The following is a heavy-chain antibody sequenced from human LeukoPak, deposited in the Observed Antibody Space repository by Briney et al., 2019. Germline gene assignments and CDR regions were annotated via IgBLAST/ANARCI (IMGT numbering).Heavy chain of an antibody. D-gene: IGHD3-22*01. CDR3: AAIPYYYDSSGYYWFDP. CDR1: GFTFTSSA. CDR2: IVVGSGNT. V-gene: IGHV1-58*02. J-gene: IGHJ5*02. Sequence: SVKVSCKASGFTFTSSAMQWVRQARGQRLEWIGWIVVGSGNTNYAQKFQEGVTITRDMSTSTAYMELSSLRSEDTAVYYCAAIPYYYDSSGYYWFDPWGQGTLVTVSS.